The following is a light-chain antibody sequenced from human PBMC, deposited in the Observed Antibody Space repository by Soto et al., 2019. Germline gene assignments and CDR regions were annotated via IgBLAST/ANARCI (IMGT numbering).Light chain of an antibody. J-gene: IGKJ1*01. Sequence: DIQMTQAPSTLSASIGDRVIITCRASQSISHWLAWYQQKPGKAPKLLISDASILESGVPSRFSGSTSGTEFTLTISSLQPDDFATYYCQQYHTYRTFGRGTKVEIK. CDR2: DAS. CDR3: QQYHTYRT. CDR1: QSISHW. V-gene: IGKV1-5*01.